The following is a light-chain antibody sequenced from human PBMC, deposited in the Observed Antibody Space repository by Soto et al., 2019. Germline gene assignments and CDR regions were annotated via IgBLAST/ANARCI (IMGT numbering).Light chain of an antibody. J-gene: IGLJ2*01. CDR1: RSNVGRNA. V-gene: IGLV1-44*01. Sequence: QSVLTQPPSASGTPGQTVTISCSGSRSNVGRNAVSWYQQVPGMAPKHLVFATNKRPSGVPDRFSSSASGASASLAISGLQSEEEEDYYCAEWDDTLHGPLFGGGTKLTVL. CDR2: ATN. CDR3: AEWDDTLHGPL.